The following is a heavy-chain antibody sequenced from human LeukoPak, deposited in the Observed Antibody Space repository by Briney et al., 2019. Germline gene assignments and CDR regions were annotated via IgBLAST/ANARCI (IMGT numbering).Heavy chain of an antibody. CDR2: IYYSGST. CDR1: GGSISGYS. CDR3: ARANPYCSGGSCYFAN. V-gene: IGHV4-59*12. J-gene: IGHJ3*01. D-gene: IGHD2-15*01. Sequence: SETLSLTCTVSGGSISGYSWTWIRQPPGRGLEWIGKIYYSGSTNYNPSLKSRVTISVDTSKNQSSLKLSSVTAADTAVCYCARANPYCSGGSCYFANWGQGTMVTVSS.